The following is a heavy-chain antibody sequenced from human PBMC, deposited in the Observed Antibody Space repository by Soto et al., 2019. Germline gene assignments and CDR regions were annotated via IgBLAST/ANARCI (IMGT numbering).Heavy chain of an antibody. CDR2: IIPFFGTA. CDR3: ARSAPMDAGDKYYYDF. J-gene: IGHJ4*02. CDR1: GGTFSTFG. Sequence: SGKVSCKASGGTFSTFGISWVRQAPGQGLEWMGGIIPFFGTAKYSQKFEDRISITADESTNTVYMDLRSLTSEDTAIYYCARSAPMDAGDKYYYDFWGQGALVTVSS. D-gene: IGHD3-16*01. V-gene: IGHV1-69*13.